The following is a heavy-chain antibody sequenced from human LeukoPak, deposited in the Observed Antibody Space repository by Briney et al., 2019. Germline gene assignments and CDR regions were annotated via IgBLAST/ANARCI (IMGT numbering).Heavy chain of an antibody. CDR1: GFTFSSYG. J-gene: IGHJ6*02. D-gene: IGHD6-25*01. V-gene: IGHV3-30*18. CDR2: ISYDGSNK. Sequence: GGSLRLSCAASGFTFSSYGMHWVRQAPGKGLEWVAAISYDGSNKYYADSVKGRFTISRDNSKNTLYLQMNSLRAEDTAVYYCAKDQTQAGYSSGWYYYYYGMDVWGQGTTVTVSS. CDR3: AKDQTQAGYSSGWYYYYYGMDV.